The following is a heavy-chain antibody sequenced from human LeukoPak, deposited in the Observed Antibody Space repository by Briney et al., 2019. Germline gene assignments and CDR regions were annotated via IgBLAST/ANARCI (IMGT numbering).Heavy chain of an antibody. CDR2: ISYDGSNK. CDR1: GFTFNSYG. CDR3: AKSRHPYNWNDGAFFDY. D-gene: IGHD1-20*01. Sequence: GGSLRLSCAGSGFTFNSYGMHWVRQAPGKGLEWVAVISYDGSNKYYADSVKGRFTISRDNSKNTLYLQMNSLRPEGTTVYYCAKSRHPYNWNDGAFFDYWGQGTLVTVSS. J-gene: IGHJ4*02. V-gene: IGHV3-30*18.